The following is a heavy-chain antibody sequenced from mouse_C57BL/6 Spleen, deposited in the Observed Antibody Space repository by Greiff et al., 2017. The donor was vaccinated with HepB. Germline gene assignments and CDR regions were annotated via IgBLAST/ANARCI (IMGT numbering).Heavy chain of an antibody. V-gene: IGHV1-31*01. D-gene: IGHD2-3*01. CDR2: IYPYNGVS. CDR1: GYSFTGYY. Sequence: VQLKESGPELVKPGASVKISCKASGYSFTGYYMHWVKQSHGNILDWIGYIYPYNGVSSYNQKFKGKATLTVDKSSSTAYMELRSLTSEDSVVYYCARSLIYDGYYFDYWGQGTTLTVSS. CDR3: ARSLIYDGYYFDY. J-gene: IGHJ2*01.